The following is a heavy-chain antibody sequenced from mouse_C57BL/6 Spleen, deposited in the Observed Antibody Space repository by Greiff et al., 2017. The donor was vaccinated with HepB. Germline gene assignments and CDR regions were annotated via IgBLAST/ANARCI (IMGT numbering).Heavy chain of an antibody. Sequence: EVQVVESGGGLVQPGGSLSLSCAASGFTFTDYYMSWVRQPPGKALEWLGFIRNKANGYTTEYSASVKGRFTISRDNSQSILYLQMNALRAEDSATYYCARYDGSRMAYWGQGTQVTVSA. CDR1: GFTFTDYY. CDR3: ARYDGSRMAY. CDR2: IRNKANGYTT. V-gene: IGHV7-3*01. D-gene: IGHD1-1*01. J-gene: IGHJ3*01.